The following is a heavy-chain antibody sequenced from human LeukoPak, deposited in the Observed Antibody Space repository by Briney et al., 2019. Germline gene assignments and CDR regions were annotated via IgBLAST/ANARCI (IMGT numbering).Heavy chain of an antibody. CDR3: ARWPGAHVAIDN. D-gene: IGHD1-26*01. CDR1: GYNFISYW. V-gene: IGHV5-51*01. J-gene: IGHJ3*02. Sequence: GESLKLYCMGSGYNFISYWMGWVGQMPGKGLEWMGIIDSGDSDTRYSPSFQGQVTISADKSIRTAYLQMSSLKASDTAVYYCARWPGAHVAIDNWGQGTMVTVSS. CDR2: IDSGDSDT.